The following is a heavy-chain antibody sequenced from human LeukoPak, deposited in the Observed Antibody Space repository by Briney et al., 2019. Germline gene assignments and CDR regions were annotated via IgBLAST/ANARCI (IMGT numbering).Heavy chain of an antibody. V-gene: IGHV4-34*01. D-gene: IGHD5-24*01. J-gene: IGHJ4*02. CDR3: ARGKRWLSRSFDY. Sequence: GSLRLSCAASGFTFSSYGMHWIRQPPGKGLEWIGEINHSGSTNYNPSLKSRVTISVDTSKNQFSLKLSSVTAADTAVYYCARGKRWLSRSFDYWGQGTLVTVSS. CDR2: INHSGST. CDR1: GFTFSSYG.